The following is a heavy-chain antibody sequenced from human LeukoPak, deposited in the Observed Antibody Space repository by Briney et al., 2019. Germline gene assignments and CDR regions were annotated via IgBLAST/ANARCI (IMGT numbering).Heavy chain of an antibody. CDR2: IYYSGST. J-gene: IGHJ3*02. CDR1: GGSFSGYY. Sequence: SETLSLTCAVYGGSFSGYYWSWIRQPPGKGLEWIGYIYYSGSTNYNPSLKSRVTISVDTSKNQFSLKLSSVTAADTAVYYCARVWSGDAFDIWGQGTMVTVSS. CDR3: ARVWSGDAFDI. V-gene: IGHV4-59*01. D-gene: IGHD3-16*01.